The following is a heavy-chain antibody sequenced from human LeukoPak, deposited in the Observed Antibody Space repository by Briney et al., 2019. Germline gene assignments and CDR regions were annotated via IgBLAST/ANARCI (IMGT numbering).Heavy chain of an antibody. V-gene: IGHV3-30-3*01. Sequence: PGGSLRLSCAASGFTFSSYAMHWVRQAPGKGLEWVAVISYDGSNKYYADSVKGRFTISRDNSKNTLYLQMNSLRAEDTAVYYCARALTYDYVWGSYRYTGFDYWGQGTLVTVSS. J-gene: IGHJ4*02. CDR3: ARALTYDYVWGSYRYTGFDY. CDR2: ISYDGSNK. D-gene: IGHD3-16*02. CDR1: GFTFSSYA.